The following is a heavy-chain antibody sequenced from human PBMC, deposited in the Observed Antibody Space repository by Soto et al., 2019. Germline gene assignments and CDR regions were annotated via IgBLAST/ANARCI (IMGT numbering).Heavy chain of an antibody. J-gene: IGHJ6*02. Sequence: GGSLRLSCAASGFTFSSYWMSWVRQAPEKGLEWVANIKQDQSEKYYVDSVKGRFTISRDNAWNSLYLQMNSLRAEDTAVYYCARVRTENYYGMDVWGQGTTVTVSS. CDR2: IKQDQSEK. CDR1: GFTFSSYW. CDR3: ARVRTENYYGMDV. V-gene: IGHV3-7*05.